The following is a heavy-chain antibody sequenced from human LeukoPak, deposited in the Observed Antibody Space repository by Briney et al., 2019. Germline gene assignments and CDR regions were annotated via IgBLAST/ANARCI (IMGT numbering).Heavy chain of an antibody. J-gene: IGHJ4*02. D-gene: IGHD3-22*01. CDR1: GGSISSSSYY. CDR3: ARHYYDSSGYYYGGYFDY. CDR2: IYYSGST. Sequence: SETLSLTCTVSGGSISSSSYYWGWIRQPPGKGLEWIGSIYYSGSTYYNPSLKSRVTISVDTSKNQFSLKLSSVTAADTAVYYCARHYYDSSGYYYGGYFDYWGQGTLATVSS. V-gene: IGHV4-39*01.